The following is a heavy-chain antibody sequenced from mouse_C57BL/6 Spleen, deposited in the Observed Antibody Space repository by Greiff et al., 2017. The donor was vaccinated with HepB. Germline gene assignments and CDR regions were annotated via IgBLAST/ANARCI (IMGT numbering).Heavy chain of an antibody. D-gene: IGHD3-1*01. CDR2: IDPSDSET. CDR1: GYTFTSYW. J-gene: IGHJ1*03. CDR3: ARFRGPYWYFDV. Sequence: VQLQQPGAELVRPGSSVKLSCKASGYTFTSYWMHWVKQRPIQGLEWIGNIDPSDSETHYNQKFKDKATLTVDKSSSTAYMQLSSLTSEDSAVYYCARFRGPYWYFDVWGTGTTVTVSS. V-gene: IGHV1-52*01.